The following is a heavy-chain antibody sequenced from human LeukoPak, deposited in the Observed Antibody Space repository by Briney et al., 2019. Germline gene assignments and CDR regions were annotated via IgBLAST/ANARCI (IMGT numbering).Heavy chain of an antibody. Sequence: GGSLRLSCAASGFTFSSYAMSWVRQAPGKGLEWVSAISSSGGSTYYADSVKGRFTISRDNSKNTLYLQMNSLRAEDTAVYYCAKDSYGSGSYLFDYWGQGTLVTVSS. CDR3: AKDSYGSGSYLFDY. D-gene: IGHD3-10*01. V-gene: IGHV3-23*01. J-gene: IGHJ4*02. CDR1: GFTFSSYA. CDR2: ISSSGGST.